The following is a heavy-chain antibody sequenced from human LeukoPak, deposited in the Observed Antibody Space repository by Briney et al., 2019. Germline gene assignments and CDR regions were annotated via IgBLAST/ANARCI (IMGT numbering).Heavy chain of an antibody. Sequence: SETLSLTCAVYGGSFSGYYWSWIRQPAGKGLEWIGRIYTSGSTNYNPSLKRRVTMSVDTSKNQFSLKLSSVTAADTAVYYCARFGGSAFDIWGQGTMVTVSS. CDR1: GGSFSGYY. J-gene: IGHJ3*02. CDR2: IYTSGST. V-gene: IGHV4-59*10. D-gene: IGHD3-16*01. CDR3: ARFGGSAFDI.